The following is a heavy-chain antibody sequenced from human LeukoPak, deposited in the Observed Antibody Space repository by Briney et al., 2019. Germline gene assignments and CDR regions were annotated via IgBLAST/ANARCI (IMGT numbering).Heavy chain of an antibody. CDR3: AKGGDLGYCSSTSCEGYFDY. CDR1: GFTFSSYG. D-gene: IGHD2-2*01. V-gene: IGHV3-30*02. J-gene: IGHJ4*02. CDR2: IWYGGNNK. Sequence: GGSLRLSCAASGFTFSSYGMHWVRQAPGKGLEWVAVIWYGGNNKYYADSVKGRFTISRDNSKNTLYLQMNSLRAEDTAVYYCAKGGDLGYCSSTSCEGYFDYWGQGTLVTVSS.